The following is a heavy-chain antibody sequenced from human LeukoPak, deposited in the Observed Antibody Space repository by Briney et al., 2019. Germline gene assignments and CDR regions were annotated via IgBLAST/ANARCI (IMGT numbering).Heavy chain of an antibody. CDR2: INPSGGST. CDR1: GFTFTNYN. CDR3: ARAQLYSPNWFDP. D-gene: IGHD3-10*02. V-gene: IGHV1-46*01. Sequence: ASVKVSCKASGFTFTNYNLHWVRQAPGQRLEWMGIINPSGGSTNYAQNFQGRVTMTRDTSTSTVYMELRSLRSDDTAVYYCARAQLYSPNWFDPWGQGTLVTVSS. J-gene: IGHJ5*02.